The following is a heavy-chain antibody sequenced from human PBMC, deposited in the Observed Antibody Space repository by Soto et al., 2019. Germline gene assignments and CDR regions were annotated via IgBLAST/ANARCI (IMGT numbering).Heavy chain of an antibody. CDR2: IIPILGIA. V-gene: IGHV1-69*02. D-gene: IGHD2-21*02. CDR1: GGTFSSYT. J-gene: IGHJ2*01. CDR3: AGYYCGGDCLHYYWYFDL. Sequence: QVQLVQSGAEVKKPGSSVKVSCKASGGTFSSYTISWVRQAPGQGLAWMGRIIPILGIANYAQKFQGRVTITADKSTSTAYMELSSLRSEDTAVYYCAGYYCGGDCLHYYWYFDLWGRGTLVTVSS.